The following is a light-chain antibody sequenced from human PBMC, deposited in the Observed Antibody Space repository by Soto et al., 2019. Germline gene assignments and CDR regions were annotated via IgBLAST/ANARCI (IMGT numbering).Light chain of an antibody. Sequence: QAVVTQPPSASGTPGQRVTISCSGSNSNIGRNTVNWYQQFPGAAPNLLIHSDNERPSGVPDRLSGSRSGTSASLAISGLQSEDEADYYCAAWDESPNVPVFGGGTKVTVL. CDR3: AAWDESPNVPV. CDR2: SDN. CDR1: NSNIGRNT. V-gene: IGLV1-44*01. J-gene: IGLJ3*02.